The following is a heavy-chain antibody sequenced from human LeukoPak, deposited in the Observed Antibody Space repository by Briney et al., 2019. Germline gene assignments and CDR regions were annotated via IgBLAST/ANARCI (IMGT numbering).Heavy chain of an antibody. CDR2: ISYDGSNK. J-gene: IGHJ4*02. D-gene: IGHD1-14*01. Sequence: PGGSLRLSCAASRFTFSSYAMHWVRQAPGKGLEWVAVISYDGSNKYYADSVKGRFTISRDNSKNTLYLQMNSLRAEDTAVYYCAREPAAQFDYWGQGTLVTVSS. V-gene: IGHV3-30-3*01. CDR1: RFTFSSYA. CDR3: AREPAAQFDY.